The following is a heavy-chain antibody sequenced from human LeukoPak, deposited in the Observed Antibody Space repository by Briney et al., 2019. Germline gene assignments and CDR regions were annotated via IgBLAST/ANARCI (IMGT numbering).Heavy chain of an antibody. D-gene: IGHD3-3*01. CDR2: IYYSGST. V-gene: IGHV4-61*01. J-gene: IGHJ6*02. CDR3: AREGPSFWSGPDYGMDV. Sequence: SETLSLTCTVSGGSVSSGSYYWSWIRQPPGKGLEWIGYIYYSGSTNYNPSLKSRVTISVDTSKNQFSLKLSSVTAADTAVYYCAREGPSFWSGPDYGMDVWGQGTTVTVSS. CDR1: GGSVSSGSYY.